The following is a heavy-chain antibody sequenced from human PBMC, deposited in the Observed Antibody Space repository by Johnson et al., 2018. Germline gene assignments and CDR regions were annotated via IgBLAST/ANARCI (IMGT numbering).Heavy chain of an antibody. V-gene: IGHV5-51*01. J-gene: IGHJ3*02. Sequence: EVQLVESGAEVKKPGDSLKISCVNSGYSFTSHWIAWVRQMPGKGLELMGITYVGDSDPRYSPSFDGQVTISVDKSTSTAHLQCSSLKASDTATYYCARGVFTGISWHDAFDIWGQGTMVTVSS. CDR1: GYSFTSHW. CDR3: ARGVFTGISWHDAFDI. D-gene: IGHD6-13*01. CDR2: TYVGDSDP.